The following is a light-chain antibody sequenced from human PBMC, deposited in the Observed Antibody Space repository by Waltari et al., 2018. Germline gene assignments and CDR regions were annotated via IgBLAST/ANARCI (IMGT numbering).Light chain of an antibody. Sequence: DIQMTQSPSSLSASVGDRVTITCRASQNISSYINWYQQKPGKAPKSLIYAASSLQSGGPSRFSGSVSGTDFTLTISSLQAEGFATYYCQQSYSTPETFGQGTKVEIK. CDR3: QQSYSTPET. J-gene: IGKJ1*01. CDR2: AAS. CDR1: QNISSY. V-gene: IGKV1-39*01.